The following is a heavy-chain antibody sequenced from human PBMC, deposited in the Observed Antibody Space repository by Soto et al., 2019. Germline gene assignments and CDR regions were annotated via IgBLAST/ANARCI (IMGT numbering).Heavy chain of an antibody. J-gene: IGHJ5*02. CDR1: GYTFTSYG. CDR3: ARVVDYCSSTSCYNWFDP. CDR2: ISAYNGNT. Sequence: ASVKVSCKASGYTFTSYGISWVRQAPGQGLEWMGWISAYNGNTNYAQKLQGRVTMTTDTSTSTAYMGLRSLRSDDTAVYYCARVVDYCSSTSCYNWFDPWGQGTLVTVSS. D-gene: IGHD2-2*01. V-gene: IGHV1-18*01.